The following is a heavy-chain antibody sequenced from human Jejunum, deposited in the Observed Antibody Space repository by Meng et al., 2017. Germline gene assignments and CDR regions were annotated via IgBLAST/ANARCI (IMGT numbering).Heavy chain of an antibody. CDR1: GYTFTSYG. CDR3: ARDYSGTSYRYSDY. D-gene: IGHD1-26*01. J-gene: IGHJ4*02. V-gene: IGHV1-18*01. Sequence: QLQLVQSGAEVKNPGASVKVSCKTSGYTFTSYGISWVRQAPGQGREWMGWISVYHGNTNYAQKLQGRVTMTTDTSTSTAYMELRSLRSDDTAVYFCARDYSGTSYRYSDYWGQGTLVTVSS. CDR2: ISVYHGNT.